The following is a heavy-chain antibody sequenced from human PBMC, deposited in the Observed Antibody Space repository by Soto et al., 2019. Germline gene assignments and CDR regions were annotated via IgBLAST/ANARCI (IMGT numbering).Heavy chain of an antibody. CDR2: ISSNGGST. CDR1: GFTFSSYA. J-gene: IGHJ4*02. CDR3: ARDGAPSRYDFWSGYYNWDRGADY. V-gene: IGHV3-64*01. Sequence: GGSLRLSCAASGFTFSSYAMHWVRQAPGKGLEYVSAISSNGGSTYYANSVKGRFTISRDNSKNTLYLQMGSLRAEDMAVYYCARDGAPSRYDFWSGYYNWDRGADYWGQGTLVTVSS. D-gene: IGHD3-3*01.